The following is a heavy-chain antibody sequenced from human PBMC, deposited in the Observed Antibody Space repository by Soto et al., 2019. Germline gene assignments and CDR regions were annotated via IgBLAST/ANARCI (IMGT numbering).Heavy chain of an antibody. Sequence: QVQLVQSGAELKEPGDSVRVSCEASGYTFTAYYIHWVRQAPGQGLEWMGWINPRFGDTSYAQDFQGRVSMTRDTSISTVYMELRRLTSDDTAIYYCARNMDYYYGPGSGNGHGFWGQGTTVTVFS. CDR1: GYTFTAYY. CDR3: ARNMDYYYGPGSGNGHGF. CDR2: INPRFGDT. V-gene: IGHV1-2*02. D-gene: IGHD3-10*01. J-gene: IGHJ6*02.